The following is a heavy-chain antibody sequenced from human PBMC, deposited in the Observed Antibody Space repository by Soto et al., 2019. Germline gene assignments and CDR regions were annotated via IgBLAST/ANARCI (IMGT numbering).Heavy chain of an antibody. D-gene: IGHD2-15*01. V-gene: IGHV1-46*01. CDR2: INPSGGST. Sequence: ASVKVSCKASGYTFTSYYMHWVRQAPGQGLEWMGIINPSGGSTSYAQKFQGRVTMTRDTSTSTVYMELSSLRSEDTAVYYCARDMVSVYCSGGSCPIDYWGQGTLVPVSS. CDR3: ARDMVSVYCSGGSCPIDY. J-gene: IGHJ4*02. CDR1: GYTFTSYY.